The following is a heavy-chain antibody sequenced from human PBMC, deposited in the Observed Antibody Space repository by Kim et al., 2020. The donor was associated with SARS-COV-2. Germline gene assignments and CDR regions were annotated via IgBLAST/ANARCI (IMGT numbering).Heavy chain of an antibody. Sequence: GGSLRLSCAASGFTFSSYWMHWVHQAPGKGLVWVSRINSDGSSTSYADSVKGRFTISRDNAKNTLYLQMNSLRAEDTAVYYCASGDWLLSLYYYYYGMDVWGQGTTVTVS. CDR3: ASGDWLLSLYYYYYGMDV. V-gene: IGHV3-74*01. CDR2: INSDGSST. CDR1: GFTFSSYW. D-gene: IGHD3-9*01. J-gene: IGHJ6*02.